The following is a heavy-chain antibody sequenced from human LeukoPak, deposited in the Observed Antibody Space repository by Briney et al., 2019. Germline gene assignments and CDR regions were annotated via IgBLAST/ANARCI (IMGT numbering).Heavy chain of an antibody. CDR2: IYSGVIT. CDR1: GFTVSSNY. CDR3: ARGDPDISFEVAGEAFDI. D-gene: IGHD6-19*01. J-gene: IGHJ3*02. V-gene: IGHV3-53*01. Sequence: PGGSLRLSCAPSGFTVSSNYMSWVRHAPGKGLEWVSDIYSGVITYYADSVKGRFTISRDNSKNTLYLKMKSLRAEDTAVYYCARGDPDISFEVAGEAFDIWGQGTMVTVSS.